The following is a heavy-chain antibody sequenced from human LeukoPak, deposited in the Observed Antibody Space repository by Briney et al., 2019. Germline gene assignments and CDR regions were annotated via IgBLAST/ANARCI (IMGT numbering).Heavy chain of an antibody. D-gene: IGHD6-13*01. CDR2: ISSSGSTI. J-gene: IGHJ6*04. CDR1: GFTFSSHE. Sequence: GGSLRLSCAASGFTFSSHEMNWVRQAPGKGLEWVSYISSSGSTIYYADSVKGRFTISRDNAKNSLYLQMNSLRAEDTAVYYCARVIAAAAYYYGMDVWGKGTTVTVSS. CDR3: ARVIAAAAYYYGMDV. V-gene: IGHV3-48*03.